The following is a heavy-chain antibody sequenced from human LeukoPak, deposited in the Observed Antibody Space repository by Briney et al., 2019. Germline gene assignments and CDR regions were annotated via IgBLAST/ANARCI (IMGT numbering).Heavy chain of an antibody. CDR3: ARELRGYSHGGDY. D-gene: IGHD5-18*01. J-gene: IGHJ4*02. Sequence: HPGGSLRLSGAASGFTFSRTGMHWVRQAPGKGLEWVAVISYDGSNKYYADSVEGRFTISRDNSKNTLYLQMNSLGAEDTAVYYCARELRGYSHGGDYWGQGTLVTVSS. CDR1: GFTFSRTG. V-gene: IGHV3-30*03. CDR2: ISYDGSNK.